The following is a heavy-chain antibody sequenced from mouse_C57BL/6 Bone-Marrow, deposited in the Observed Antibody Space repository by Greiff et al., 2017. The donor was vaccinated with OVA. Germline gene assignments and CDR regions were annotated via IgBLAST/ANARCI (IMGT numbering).Heavy chain of an antibody. V-gene: IGHV1-22*01. J-gene: IGHJ4*01. CDR3: ASLYGSSYLYAMDY. Sequence: VQLLQSGPELVKPGASVKMSCKASGYTFTDYNMHWVKQSHGKSLEWIGYINPNNGGSSSNQKFKGKATLTVNKSSSTAYMELRSQTSEDSAVYYCASLYGSSYLYAMDYWGQGTSVTVSS. CDR2: INPNNGGS. CDR1: GYTFTDYN. D-gene: IGHD1-1*01.